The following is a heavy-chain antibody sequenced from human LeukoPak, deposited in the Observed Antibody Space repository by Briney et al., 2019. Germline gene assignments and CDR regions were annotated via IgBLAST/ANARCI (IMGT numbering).Heavy chain of an antibody. D-gene: IGHD4-11*01. CDR1: GFTFSRFW. J-gene: IGHJ4*02. CDR3: ARDRESESDSEGDY. Sequence: GGPLRLSCSASGFTFSRFWMSWVRQAPGKGLEYVALIKQGGSEIFHMDSVKGRFTISRDDATNSLYLQMNSLRVEDTALYYCARDRESESDSEGDYWGQGTLVTVSS. CDR2: IKQGGSEI. V-gene: IGHV3-7*01.